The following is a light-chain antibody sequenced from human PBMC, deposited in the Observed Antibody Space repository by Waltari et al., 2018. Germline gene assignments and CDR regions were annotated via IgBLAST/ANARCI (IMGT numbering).Light chain of an antibody. J-gene: IGKJ1*01. CDR2: AAS. CDR1: QGISSY. V-gene: IGKV1-8*01. CDR3: QQYHTNPAT. Sequence: AIRITQSPSSLSASTGDRVTIPCRASQGISSYLAWYQQKPGKAPKVLIYAASTLQTGVPSRFSGTGSGTDFTLTISCPQSEDFAVYYCQQYHTNPATFGQGTKVEIK.